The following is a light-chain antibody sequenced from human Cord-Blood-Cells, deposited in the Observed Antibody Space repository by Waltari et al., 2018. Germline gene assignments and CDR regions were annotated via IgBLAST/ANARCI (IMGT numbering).Light chain of an antibody. CDR3: QQANSFPIT. Sequence: IQMTQSPSSVSASVGDRLTSTCRASQGISSCLAWYQQKPGKAPKLLIYAASSLQSGVPSRFSGSGSGTDFTLTISRLQPEDFATYYCQQANSFPITFGQGTRLEIK. V-gene: IGKV1-12*01. CDR2: AAS. J-gene: IGKJ5*01. CDR1: QGISSC.